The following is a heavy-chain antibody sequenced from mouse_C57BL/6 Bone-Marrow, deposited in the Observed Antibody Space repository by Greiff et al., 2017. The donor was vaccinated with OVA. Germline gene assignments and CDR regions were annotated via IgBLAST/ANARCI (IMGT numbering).Heavy chain of an antibody. CDR3: TTITTVVATDFDY. CDR1: GFNIKDDY. Sequence: VQLQQSGAELVRPGASVKLSCTASGFNIKDDYLHWVKQRPEQGLEWIGWIDPENGDTEYAAKFQGKATITADPSYNTAYLQLSSLTSEDTAVYYCTTITTVVATDFDYWGQGTTLTVSS. D-gene: IGHD1-1*01. J-gene: IGHJ2*01. V-gene: IGHV14-4*01. CDR2: IDPENGDT.